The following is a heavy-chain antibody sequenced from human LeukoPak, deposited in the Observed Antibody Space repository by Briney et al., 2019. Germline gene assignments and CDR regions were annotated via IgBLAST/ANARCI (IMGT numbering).Heavy chain of an antibody. Sequence: GGSLRLSCAASGFTFSSYAMSWVRQAPGKGLEWVSAISGSGGSTYYADSVKGRFTISRDKSKNTLYLQMNSLRAEDTAVYYCAKFSGYSSGWYLAYWGQGTLVTVSS. CDR1: GFTFSSYA. D-gene: IGHD6-19*01. J-gene: IGHJ4*02. CDR2: ISGSGGST. CDR3: AKFSGYSSGWYLAY. V-gene: IGHV3-23*01.